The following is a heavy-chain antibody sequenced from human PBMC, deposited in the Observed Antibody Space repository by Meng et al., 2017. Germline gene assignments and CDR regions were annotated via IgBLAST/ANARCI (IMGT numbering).Heavy chain of an antibody. Sequence: GSLSLTCAVYGGSFSGYYWSWIRQPPGKGLEWIGEINHSGSTNYNPSLKSRVTISVDTSKNQFSLKLSSVTAADTAVYYCARRRRFIAAERSTEIDYWGQGTLVTVSS. V-gene: IGHV4-34*01. D-gene: IGHD6-13*01. J-gene: IGHJ4*02. CDR3: ARRRRFIAAERSTEIDY. CDR2: INHSGST. CDR1: GGSFSGYY.